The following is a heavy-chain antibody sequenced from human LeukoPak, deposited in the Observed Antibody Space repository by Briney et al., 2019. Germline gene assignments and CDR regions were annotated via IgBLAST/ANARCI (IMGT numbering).Heavy chain of an antibody. CDR1: GYTFTSYG. V-gene: IGHV1-18*01. CDR3: AREDAGYYDLWSGYSHSSRFDY. D-gene: IGHD3-3*01. CDR2: ISAYNGNT. J-gene: IGHJ4*02. Sequence: ASVNVSCKASGYTFTSYGISWVRQAPGQGLEWMGWISAYNGNTNYAQKLQGRVTMTTDTSTSTAYMELRSLRSDDTAVYYCAREDAGYYDLWSGYSHSSRFDYWGQGTLVTVSS.